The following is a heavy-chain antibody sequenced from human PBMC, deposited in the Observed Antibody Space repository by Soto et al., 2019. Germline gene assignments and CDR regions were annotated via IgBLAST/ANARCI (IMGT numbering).Heavy chain of an antibody. Sequence: ASVKVSCKASGYTFTSYGISWVRQAPGQGLEWMGWISAYNGNTNYAQKLQGRVTMTTDTSTSTAYMELRSLRSEDTAVYYCAADPYYGSGNWFDPWGQGTLVTVSS. CDR2: ISAYNGNT. V-gene: IGHV1-18*01. CDR3: AADPYYGSGNWFDP. D-gene: IGHD3-10*01. J-gene: IGHJ5*02. CDR1: GYTFTSYG.